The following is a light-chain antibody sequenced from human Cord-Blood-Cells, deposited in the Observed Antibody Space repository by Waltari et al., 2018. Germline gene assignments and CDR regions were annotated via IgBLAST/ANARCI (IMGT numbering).Light chain of an antibody. Sequence: QSALTQPASVSGSPRQSITISCAGTSSDVGCYNHVSWYQQHPGKAPKLMIYDVSKRHSRAPHRVSASKYGNTASLTISRLQAGDEADYYCSSSASSSTWVFGGGPRLTIV. J-gene: IGLJ3*02. CDR2: DVS. V-gene: IGLV2-14*01. CDR3: SSSASSSTWV. CDR1: SSDVGCYNH.